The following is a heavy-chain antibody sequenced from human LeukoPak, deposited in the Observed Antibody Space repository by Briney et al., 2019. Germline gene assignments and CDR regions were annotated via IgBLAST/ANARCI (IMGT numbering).Heavy chain of an antibody. CDR2: IYHSGST. CDR3: ARARVGDFWSGYYPPYFDY. V-gene: IGHV4-4*02. D-gene: IGHD3-3*01. J-gene: IGHJ4*02. CDR1: GGSISSSNW. Sequence: SETLSLTCAVSGGSISSSNWWSWVRQPPGKGLEWIGEIYHSGSTNYNPSLKSRVTISVDKSKNQFSLKLSSVTAADTAVYYCARARVGDFWSGYYPPYFDYWGQGTLVTVSS.